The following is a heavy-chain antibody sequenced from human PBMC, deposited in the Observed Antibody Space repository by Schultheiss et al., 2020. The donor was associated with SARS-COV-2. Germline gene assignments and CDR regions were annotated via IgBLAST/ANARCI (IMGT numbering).Heavy chain of an antibody. V-gene: IGHV4-38-2*02. D-gene: IGHD3-22*01. Sequence: SETLSLTCIVSGDSINNGHWWSWVRQPPGKGLEWIGSIYYSGSTYYNPSLKSRVTISVDTSKNQFSLKLSSVTAADTAVYYCASLDYYDSSGYFGYWGQGTLVTVSS. J-gene: IGHJ4*02. CDR1: GDSINNGHW. CDR2: IYYSGST. CDR3: ASLDYYDSSGYFGY.